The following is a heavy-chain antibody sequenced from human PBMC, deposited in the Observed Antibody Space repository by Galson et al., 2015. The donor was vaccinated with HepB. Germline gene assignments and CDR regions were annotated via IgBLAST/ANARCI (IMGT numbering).Heavy chain of an antibody. CDR2: ISSNGGST. J-gene: IGHJ3*02. CDR1: GFTFSSYA. V-gene: IGHV3-64D*06. Sequence: SLRLSCAASGFTFSSYAMHWVRQAPGKGLEYVSAISSNGGSTYYADSVKGRFTISRDNSKNTLYLQMSSLRAEDTAVYYCVKVEKQQLQVGRNRAFDIWGQGTMVTVSS. D-gene: IGHD6-13*01. CDR3: VKVEKQQLQVGRNRAFDI.